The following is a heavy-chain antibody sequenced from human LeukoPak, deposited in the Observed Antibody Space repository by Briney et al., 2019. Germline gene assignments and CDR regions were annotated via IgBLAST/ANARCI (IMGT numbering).Heavy chain of an antibody. CDR2: MNPNSGNT. J-gene: IGHJ1*01. CDR1: GYTFTSYD. CDR3: ARDGSAGITMVRGVNPSEYFQH. Sequence: GASVKVSCKDSGYTFTSYDINWVRQATGQGLEWMGWMNPNSGNTGYAQKFQGRVTMTRNTSISTAYMELSSLRSEDTAVYYCARDGSAGITMVRGVNPSEYFQHWGQGTLVTVSS. V-gene: IGHV1-8*01. D-gene: IGHD3-10*01.